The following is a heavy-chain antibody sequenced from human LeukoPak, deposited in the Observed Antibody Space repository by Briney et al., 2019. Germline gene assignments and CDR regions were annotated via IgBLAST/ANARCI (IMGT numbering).Heavy chain of an antibody. CDR3: ARDQGYYGMDV. CDR1: GFTFSSYS. Sequence: GGSLRLSCAASGFTFSSYSMNWVRQAAGKGLEWVSYISSSSSYIYYADSVKGRFTISRDNAKNSLYLQMNSLRAEDTAVYYCARDQGYYGMDVWGQGTTVTVSS. V-gene: IGHV3-21*05. J-gene: IGHJ6*02. CDR2: ISSSSSYI.